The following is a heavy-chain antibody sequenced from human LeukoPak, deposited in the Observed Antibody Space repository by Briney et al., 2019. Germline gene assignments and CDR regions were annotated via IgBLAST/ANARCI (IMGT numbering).Heavy chain of an antibody. V-gene: IGHV3-21*01. CDR3: ARSGGPGTYHQLRYNWFDP. CDR1: GFSLSDYH. J-gene: IGHJ5*02. D-gene: IGHD3-10*01. Sequence: KPGGSLRLSCAASGFSLSDYHITWVRQAPGKGLEWLSSITTISHYIYYAGAVRGRFTISRDNAKNSLYLLMNSLRGEDTAVYYCARSGGPGTYHQLRYNWFDPWGQGTLVTVSS. CDR2: ITTISHYI.